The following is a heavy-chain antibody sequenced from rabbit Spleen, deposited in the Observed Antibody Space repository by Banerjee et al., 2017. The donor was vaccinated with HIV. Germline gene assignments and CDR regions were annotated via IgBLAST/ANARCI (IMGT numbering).Heavy chain of an antibody. CDR1: GIDFRRYY. D-gene: IGHD2-1*01. J-gene: IGHJ3*01. Sequence: QELVQSGGGLVQPGESLKLSCKASGIDFRRYYLSWVRQAPGKGLEWIGIITVGEGNTDYASWVNGRFTISSDNAQNAVDLQMSGLTAADTATYFCARARDTYDDVGDYARLDLWGPGTLVTVS. CDR2: ITVGEGNT. V-gene: IGHV1S7*01. CDR3: ARARDTYDDVGDYARLDL.